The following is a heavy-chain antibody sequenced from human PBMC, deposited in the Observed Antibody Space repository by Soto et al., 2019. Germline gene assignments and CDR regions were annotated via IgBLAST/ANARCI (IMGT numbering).Heavy chain of an antibody. CDR2: IYPGDSDT. Sequence: GESLKISCKGSGYSFTSYWIGWVRQMPGKGLEWMGIIYPGDSDTRYSPSFQGQVTISADKSISTAYLQWSSLKASDTAMYYCARQYYDYVWGVLSYGMDVWGQGTTVTVSS. CDR1: GYSFTSYW. D-gene: IGHD3-16*01. V-gene: IGHV5-51*01. CDR3: ARQYYDYVWGVLSYGMDV. J-gene: IGHJ6*02.